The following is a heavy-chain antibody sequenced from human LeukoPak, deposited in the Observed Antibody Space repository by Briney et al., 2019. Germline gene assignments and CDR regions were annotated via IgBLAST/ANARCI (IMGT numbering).Heavy chain of an antibody. CDR3: AKDILGDTAMVRIIDF. D-gene: IGHD5-18*01. CDR2: VSGNSGSI. Sequence: HPGGSLRLSCAASGVTFYDYAMHWVRHAPRKGLDWVSGVSGNSGSIGYADSLKGRLTISRDNAKNSLYLQMNSLRAEDTAFYSGAKDILGDTAMVRIIDFWGQGPVITVSS. J-gene: IGHJ4*02. CDR1: GVTFYDYA. V-gene: IGHV3-9*01.